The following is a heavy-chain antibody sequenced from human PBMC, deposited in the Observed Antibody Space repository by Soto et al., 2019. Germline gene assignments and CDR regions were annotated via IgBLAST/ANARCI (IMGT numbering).Heavy chain of an antibody. Sequence: PSETLSLTSTVSGGTISSGGYYWSWIRQHPGKGLEWIGYIYCSGSTYYNPSLKSRVTISVDTSKNQFSLKLSSVTAADTAVYYCARGAFPDHSPNYYDSSGYYSLDAFDIWGQGTMVTVSS. CDR2: IYCSGST. V-gene: IGHV4-31*03. CDR1: GGTISSGGYY. CDR3: ARGAFPDHSPNYYDSSGYYSLDAFDI. J-gene: IGHJ3*02. D-gene: IGHD3-22*01.